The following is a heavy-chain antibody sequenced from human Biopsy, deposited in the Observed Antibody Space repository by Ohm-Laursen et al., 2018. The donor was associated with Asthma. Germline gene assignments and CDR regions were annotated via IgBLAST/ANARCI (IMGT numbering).Heavy chain of an antibody. V-gene: IGHV1-69*01. J-gene: IGHJ4*02. CDR3: ARKAGSCISRTCYSLDF. Sequence: SSVKVSCKSLGGTFNAYVIGWVRQAPGQGLEWMGGINSVFGTTTYPQKFQDRVTITADDSTSTVYVELSSLRSEDTAVYYCARKAGSCISRTCYSLDFWGQGTLVTVSS. CDR2: INSVFGTT. CDR1: GGTFNAYV. D-gene: IGHD2-2*01.